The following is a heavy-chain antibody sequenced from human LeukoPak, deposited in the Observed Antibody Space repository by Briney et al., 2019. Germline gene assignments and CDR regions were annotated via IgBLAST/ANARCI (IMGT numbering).Heavy chain of an antibody. Sequence: SETLSLTCTVSGGSISSSGYYWSWIRQPPGKGLEWIGYIYYSGSTNYNPSLKSRVTISVDTSKNQFSLKLSSVTAADTAVYYCARVRSSSGYYIFDYWGQGTLVTVSS. D-gene: IGHD3-22*01. CDR1: GGSISSSGYY. J-gene: IGHJ4*02. CDR3: ARVRSSSGYYIFDY. V-gene: IGHV4-61*08. CDR2: IYYSGST.